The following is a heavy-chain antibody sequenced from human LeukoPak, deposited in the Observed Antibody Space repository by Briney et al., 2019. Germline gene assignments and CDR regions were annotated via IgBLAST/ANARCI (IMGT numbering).Heavy chain of an antibody. D-gene: IGHD2-2*01. Sequence: GGSLRLSCAASGFTFSSYSMNWVRQAPGKGLEWASYISSTSSVIYYADSVKGRFTISRDNAKNSLYLQMNSLRAEDTAVYYCARNLPAADYWGQGTLVTVSS. J-gene: IGHJ4*02. CDR2: ISSTSSVI. CDR3: ARNLPAADY. CDR1: GFTFSSYS. V-gene: IGHV3-48*04.